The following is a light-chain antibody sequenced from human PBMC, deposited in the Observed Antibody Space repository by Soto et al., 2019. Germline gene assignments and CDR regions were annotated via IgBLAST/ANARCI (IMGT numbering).Light chain of an antibody. V-gene: IGLV2-14*03. CDR2: DVS. CDR1: NSDVGGYNY. J-gene: IGLJ1*01. CDR3: SSYTATTTSYV. Sequence: QSALAQPASVSESPGQSITISCTGTNSDVGGYNYVSWYQQHPGKVPKLMIYDVSTRPSGVSNRFSGSKSGNTASLTISGLQAEDEADYYCSSYTATTTSYVFGTGTKLTVL.